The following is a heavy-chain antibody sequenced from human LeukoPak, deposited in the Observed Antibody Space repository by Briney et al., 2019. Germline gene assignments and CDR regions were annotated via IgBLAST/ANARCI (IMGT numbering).Heavy chain of an antibody. D-gene: IGHD3-3*01. V-gene: IGHV3-23*01. CDR1: GFTFSSYA. Sequence: GGSLRLSCAASGFTFSSYAMSWVRQAPGKGLEWVSAISGSGGSTYYADSVKGRFTISRDNSKNTLYLQMNSLRAEDTAVYYCAKDRNLRFLEWFLLHPWGQGTLVTVSS. CDR2: ISGSGGST. CDR3: AKDRNLRFLEWFLLHP. J-gene: IGHJ5*02.